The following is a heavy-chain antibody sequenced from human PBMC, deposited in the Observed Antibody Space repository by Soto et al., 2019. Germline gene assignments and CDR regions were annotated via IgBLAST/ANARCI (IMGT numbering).Heavy chain of an antibody. Sequence: SVKVSCKASGGTFSSYTISWVRLAPGQGLEWMGRIIPILGIANYAQKFQGRVTITADKSTSTAYMELSSLRSEDTAVYYCARDAHYDSSGQTDYWGQGTLVTVSS. CDR2: IIPILGIA. J-gene: IGHJ4*02. D-gene: IGHD3-22*01. CDR3: ARDAHYDSSGQTDY. V-gene: IGHV1-69*04. CDR1: GGTFSSYT.